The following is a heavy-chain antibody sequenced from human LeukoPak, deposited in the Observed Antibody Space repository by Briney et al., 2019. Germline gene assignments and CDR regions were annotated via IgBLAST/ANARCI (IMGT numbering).Heavy chain of an antibody. CDR3: AKDRDYYGSGSYDY. J-gene: IGHJ4*02. V-gene: IGHV3-48*04. D-gene: IGHD3-10*01. Sequence: GGTLRLSCAASGFTLGNYGMTWVRQAPEKGLEGVSYISSSGSSSGRIIDYADSVKGRFTISRDNAKNSLYLQMNSLRAEDTALYYCAKDRDYYGSGSYDYWGQGTLVTVSS. CDR1: GFTLGNYG. CDR2: ISSSGSSSGRII.